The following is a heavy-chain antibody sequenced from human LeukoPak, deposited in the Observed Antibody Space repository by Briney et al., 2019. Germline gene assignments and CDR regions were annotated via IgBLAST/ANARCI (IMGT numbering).Heavy chain of an antibody. J-gene: IGHJ4*02. V-gene: IGHV3-74*01. D-gene: IGHD1-26*01. Sequence: GGSMRLSCAASGFTFNSYWMHWVRQAPGKGLVWVSHINGDGSRTAYAASVKGRFTTSRDNAKNTLYLQVNSLRDEDTAVYYCARSTYSGSYLVSWGQGTLVTVSS. CDR3: ARSTYSGSYLVS. CDR2: INGDGSRT. CDR1: GFTFNSYW.